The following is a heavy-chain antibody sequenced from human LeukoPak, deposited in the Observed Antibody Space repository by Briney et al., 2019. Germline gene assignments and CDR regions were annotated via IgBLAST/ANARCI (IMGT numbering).Heavy chain of an antibody. J-gene: IGHJ4*02. CDR1: GFTFNRYS. D-gene: IGHD4/OR15-4a*01. V-gene: IGHV3-53*01. Sequence: GESLRLSCAASGFTFNRYSMNWVRQAPGKGLEWVSFIYSDNTHYSDSVKGRFTISRDNSKNTLYLQMNSLRAEDTAVYYCARRAGAYSHPYDYWGQGTLVTVSS. CDR3: ARRAGAYSHPYDY. CDR2: IYSDNT.